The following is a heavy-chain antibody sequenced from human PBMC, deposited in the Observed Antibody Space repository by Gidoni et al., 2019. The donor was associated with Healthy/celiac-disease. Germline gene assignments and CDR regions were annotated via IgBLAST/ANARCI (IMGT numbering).Heavy chain of an antibody. V-gene: IGHV5-51*01. CDR3: ARHRTRFYYYGMDV. J-gene: IGHJ6*02. CDR2: ISPGDSDT. CDR1: GYRIPSYW. Sequence: EVPLVQSGAEVTTAGESLKIPCQGSGYRIPSYWIGWVRQMPGKGLEWLGIISPGDSDTRYSPSFQGQVTISADKSISTAYLQWSSLKASDTAMYYCARHRTRFYYYGMDVWGQGTTVTVSS.